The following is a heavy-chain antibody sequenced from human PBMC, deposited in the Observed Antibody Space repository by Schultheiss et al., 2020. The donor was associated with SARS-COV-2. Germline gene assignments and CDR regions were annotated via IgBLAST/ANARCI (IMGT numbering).Heavy chain of an antibody. Sequence: SETLSLTCAVSGYSISSGYYWGWIRQPPGKGLEWIGSIYHSGSTYYNPSLKSRVTISVDTSKNQFSLKLSSVTAADTAVYYCARDRSRWIFGVVIMGNWFDPWGQGTLVTVSS. V-gene: IGHV4-38-2*02. J-gene: IGHJ5*02. CDR2: IYHSGST. D-gene: IGHD3-3*01. CDR1: GYSISSGYY. CDR3: ARDRSRWIFGVVIMGNWFDP.